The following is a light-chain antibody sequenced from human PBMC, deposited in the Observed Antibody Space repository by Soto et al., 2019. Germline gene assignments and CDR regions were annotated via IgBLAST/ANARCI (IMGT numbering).Light chain of an antibody. J-gene: IGKJ1*01. Sequence: EIVLTQSPGSLSLSPGEGATISCRASQSVSSTFLAWYQQKPRQAPRLLIYGASRSDAGIPDRFSGSGPGTDFTLAISRLEPDDVAVNYYQYYDDSRPTWTFGQGTKVEVK. CDR3: QYYDDSRPTWT. CDR2: GAS. CDR1: QSVSSTF. V-gene: IGKV3-20*01.